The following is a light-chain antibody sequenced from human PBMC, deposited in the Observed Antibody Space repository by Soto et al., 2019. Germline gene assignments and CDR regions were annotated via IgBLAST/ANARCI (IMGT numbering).Light chain of an antibody. J-gene: IGKJ1*01. CDR3: QQYESYWT. V-gene: IGKV1-5*01. CDR1: QSISSW. Sequence: DIQMTPSPSTLSASVGDRVTITCRASQSISSWLAWYQQKPGQAPRLLIYDVSSLQSGVPSRFSGSGSATEFTLTISSLQPDDFATYYCQQYESYWTFGQGTKVDIK. CDR2: DVS.